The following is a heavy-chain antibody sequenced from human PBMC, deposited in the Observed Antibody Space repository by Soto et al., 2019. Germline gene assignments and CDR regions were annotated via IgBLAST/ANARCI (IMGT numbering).Heavy chain of an antibody. Sequence: KQSQTLSLTCAISGDSVSSNSAAWNWIRQSPSRGLEWLGRTYYRSKWYNDYAVSVKSRITINPDTSKNQFSLQLNSVTPEDTAVYYCAREVPANGTNYYYYYYMDVWGKGTTVTVSS. D-gene: IGHD2-2*01. V-gene: IGHV6-1*01. CDR2: TYYRSKWYN. CDR1: GDSVSSNSAA. J-gene: IGHJ6*03. CDR3: AREVPANGTNYYYYYYMDV.